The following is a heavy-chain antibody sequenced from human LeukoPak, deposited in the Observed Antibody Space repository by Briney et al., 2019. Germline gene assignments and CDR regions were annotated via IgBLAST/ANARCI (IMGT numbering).Heavy chain of an antibody. D-gene: IGHD2-2*01. CDR2: IGGSGSRT. J-gene: IGHJ4*02. Sequence: GGSLRLSRAASGFTFSSYGMSWVRQAPEMGLEWVSIIGGSGSRTYYADSVKGRFTISRDNSKNTLYLQMNSLKADDTAVYYCAKDNDPIVVVPAAGSYFDYWGQGNLVTVSS. CDR3: AKDNDPIVVVPAAGSYFDY. V-gene: IGHV3-23*01. CDR1: GFTFSSYG.